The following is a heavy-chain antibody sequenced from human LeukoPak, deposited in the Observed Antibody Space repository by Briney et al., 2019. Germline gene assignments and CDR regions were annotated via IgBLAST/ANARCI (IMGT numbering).Heavy chain of an antibody. Sequence: ASVKVSCKASGYTFTSYDINWVRQATGQGLEWMGWMNPNSGNTGYAQKFQGRVTMTRNTSISTAYMELSSLRSEDTAAYYCARGGRGIAAVYYYYGMDVWGQGTTVTVSS. CDR3: ARGGRGIAAVYYYYGMDV. D-gene: IGHD6-13*01. J-gene: IGHJ6*02. CDR2: MNPNSGNT. CDR1: GYTFTSYD. V-gene: IGHV1-8*01.